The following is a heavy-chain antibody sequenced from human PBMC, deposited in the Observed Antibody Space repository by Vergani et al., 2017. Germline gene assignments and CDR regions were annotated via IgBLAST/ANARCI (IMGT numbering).Heavy chain of an antibody. CDR1: GFRVTTYY. J-gene: IGHJ4*01. Sequence: EVELLESGGGLAQPGGSLRVSCSASGFRVTTYYMSWVRQAPGKGLEWVSVIKSDGRTSYAESVRGRFTISRDTSRNAVYLQMNILRVEDTGVYYCTRSECSGTTCYGHYFDLWGHGSLVTVSS. V-gene: IGHV3-66*02. CDR3: TRSECSGTTCYGHYFDL. CDR2: IKSDGRT. D-gene: IGHD2-15*01.